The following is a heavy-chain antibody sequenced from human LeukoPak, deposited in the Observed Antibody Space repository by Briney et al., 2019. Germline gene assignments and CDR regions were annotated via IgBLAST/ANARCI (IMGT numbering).Heavy chain of an antibody. CDR3: ARGDYYGSGSYLFDY. CDR2: MNQDGSEK. CDR1: GFTFSTYC. J-gene: IGHJ4*02. Sequence: GGSLRLSCAASGFTFSTYCMSWVRQAPGKGLEWVANMNQDGSEKYHVDSVKGRFTISRDNADNSLYLQMNSLRADDTAVYYCARGDYYGSGSYLFDYWGQGTLVSVSS. V-gene: IGHV3-7*03. D-gene: IGHD3-10*01.